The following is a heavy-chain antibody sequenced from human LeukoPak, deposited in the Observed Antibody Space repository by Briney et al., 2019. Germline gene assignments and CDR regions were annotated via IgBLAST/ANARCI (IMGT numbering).Heavy chain of an antibody. CDR2: INNSGTT. D-gene: IGHD3-10*01. V-gene: IGHV4-34*01. Sequence: PSETLSLTCAVSNGSFCGYYWTWIRQPPGKGLEWSGEINNSGTTYYNPSLKSRVTISLDKSRNHFSLELSSMTAADTALYFCARGGTTYFSGSGSDPWGQGTLVTVSS. CDR1: NGSFCGYY. CDR3: ARGGTTYFSGSGSDP. J-gene: IGHJ5*02.